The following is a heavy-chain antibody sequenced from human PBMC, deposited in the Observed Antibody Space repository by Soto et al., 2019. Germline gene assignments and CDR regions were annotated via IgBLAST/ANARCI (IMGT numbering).Heavy chain of an antibody. Sequence: PSETLSLTCTVSGGSVSGGNYYWGWIRQPPGKGLEWIGYIYYSGSTNYNPSLMSRVTLSVDTSKNQFSLNLSSVTAADTAVYYCARDTKEYYYDSSGYYLGYYYYGMDVWGQGTTVTVSS. V-gene: IGHV4-61*01. J-gene: IGHJ6*02. CDR1: GGSVSGGNYY. CDR3: ARDTKEYYYDSSGYYLGYYYYGMDV. CDR2: IYYSGST. D-gene: IGHD3-22*01.